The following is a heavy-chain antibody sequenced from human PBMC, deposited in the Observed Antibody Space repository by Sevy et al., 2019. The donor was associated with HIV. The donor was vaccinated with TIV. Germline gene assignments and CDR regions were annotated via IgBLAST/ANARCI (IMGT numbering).Heavy chain of an antibody. V-gene: IGHV1-69*13. CDR1: GGTFSSYA. J-gene: IGHJ6*02. D-gene: IGHD1-26*01. CDR2: IIPIFGTE. CDR3: AREISGIVGASSPYYYYGMDV. Sequence: ASVKVSCKASGGTFSSYAISWVRQAPGQGLEWMGGIIPIFGTENYAQKFQCRVTITADESTSTAYMELSSLRSEDTAVYYCAREISGIVGASSPYYYYGMDVWGQGTTVTVSS.